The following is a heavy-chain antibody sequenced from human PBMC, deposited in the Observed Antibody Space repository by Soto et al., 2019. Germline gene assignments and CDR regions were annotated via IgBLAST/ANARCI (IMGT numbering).Heavy chain of an antibody. Sequence: SETLSLTCTVSGGSISSGGYYWSWIRQHPGKGLEWIGYIYYSGSTYYNPSLKSRVTISVDTSKNQFSLKLSSVTAVDTAVYYCARGPYGSGIFSYWGQGTLVTVSS. CDR1: GGSISSGGYY. V-gene: IGHV4-31*03. CDR3: ARGPYGSGIFSY. CDR2: IYYSGST. J-gene: IGHJ4*02. D-gene: IGHD3-10*01.